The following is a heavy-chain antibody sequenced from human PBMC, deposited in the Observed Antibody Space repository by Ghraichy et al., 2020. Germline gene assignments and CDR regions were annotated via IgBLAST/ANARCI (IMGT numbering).Heavy chain of an antibody. D-gene: IGHD5-24*01. J-gene: IGHJ4*02. Sequence: SQTLSLTCAVYGGSFSGYYWSWIRQPPGKGLEWIGEINHSGSTNYNPSLKSRVTISVDMSKNQFSLKLSSVTAADTAVYYCAREGDGLDYWGQGTLVTVSS. CDR1: GGSFSGYY. CDR3: AREGDGLDY. V-gene: IGHV4-34*01. CDR2: INHSGST.